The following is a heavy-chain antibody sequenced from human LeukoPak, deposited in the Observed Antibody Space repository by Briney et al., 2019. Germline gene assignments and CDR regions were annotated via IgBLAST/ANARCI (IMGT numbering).Heavy chain of an antibody. V-gene: IGHV3-30-3*01. Sequence: PGGSLRLSCAASGFTFSRYVMHWVRQAPGKGLEWVAVISYDGSNKYYADSVKGRFTISRDNSKNTLYLQMNSLRAEDTAVYYCAKVKDYYDSSGPFDYWGQGTLVTVPS. D-gene: IGHD3-22*01. CDR1: GFTFSRYV. CDR3: AKVKDYYDSSGPFDY. CDR2: ISYDGSNK. J-gene: IGHJ4*02.